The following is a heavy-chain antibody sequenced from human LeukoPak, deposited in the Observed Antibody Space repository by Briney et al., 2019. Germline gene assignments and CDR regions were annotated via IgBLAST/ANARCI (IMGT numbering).Heavy chain of an antibody. CDR1: GGSISSYY. CDR3: ARAFSSGWYPYSIGGLWFDY. J-gene: IGHJ4*02. V-gene: IGHV4-59*01. D-gene: IGHD6-19*01. CDR2: IYYTGST. Sequence: KASETLSPTCTVSGGSISSYYWSWLRQPPGKGLEWIGNIYYTGSTNYNPSLKSRVTVSVDTSKNQFSLKLSSVTAADTAVYYCARAFSSGWYPYSIGGLWFDYWGQGTLVTVSS.